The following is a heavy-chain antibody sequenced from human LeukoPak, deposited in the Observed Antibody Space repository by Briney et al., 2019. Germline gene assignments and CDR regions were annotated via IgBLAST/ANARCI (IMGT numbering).Heavy chain of an antibody. CDR1: GGSISSGDYY. Sequence: SQTLSLTCTVSGGSISSGDYYWSWIRQPPGKGLEWIGYIYYSGSTYYNPSLKSRVTLSMDTSKNQFSLKLRSVTAADTAVYFCARFPYFEGFDYWGQGTQVIVSS. CDR2: IYYSGST. V-gene: IGHV4-30-4*08. CDR3: ARFPYFEGFDY. D-gene: IGHD3-9*01. J-gene: IGHJ4*02.